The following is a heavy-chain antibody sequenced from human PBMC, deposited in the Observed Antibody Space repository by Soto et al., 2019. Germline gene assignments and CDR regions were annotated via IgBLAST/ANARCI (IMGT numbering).Heavy chain of an antibody. D-gene: IGHD3-10*01. Sequence: GGSLRRSCAASGFTFGHSAMSWVRQAPGKGLEWVAAISGTGGAAYYADSVKGRFTISRDNSRNTLFLQMNSLRVDDTAIYHCAKPEEVVRGFDFWGLGTLVTVPQ. CDR1: GFTFGHSA. CDR2: ISGTGGAA. J-gene: IGHJ4*02. V-gene: IGHV3-23*01. CDR3: AKPEEVVRGFDF.